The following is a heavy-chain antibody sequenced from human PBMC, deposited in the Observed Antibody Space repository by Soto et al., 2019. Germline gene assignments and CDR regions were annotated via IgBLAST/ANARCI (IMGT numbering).Heavy chain of an antibody. CDR3: ARAPSWYIFDY. V-gene: IGHV1-3*01. Sequence: QVQLVQSGAEVKKPGASVKVSCKASGYTFSTYATHWVRQAPGQRLEWMGGINAANGNTKYSRKFQGRVTITRDTSASTAYMELSSLRSEDTAVYYCARAPSWYIFDYWGQGTLVTVSS. J-gene: IGHJ4*02. D-gene: IGHD6-13*01. CDR1: GYTFSTYA. CDR2: INAANGNT.